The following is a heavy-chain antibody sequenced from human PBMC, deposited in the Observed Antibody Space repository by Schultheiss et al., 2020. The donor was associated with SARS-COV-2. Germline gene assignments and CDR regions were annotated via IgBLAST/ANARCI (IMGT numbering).Heavy chain of an antibody. V-gene: IGHV4-61*01. Sequence: SETLSLTCTVSGGSISSSSYYWSWIRQPPGKGLEWIGEINHSGSTNYNPSLKSRVTISVDTSKNQFSLKLSSVTAADTAVYYCARDLSHGLDPWGQGTLVTVSS. CDR2: INHSGST. D-gene: IGHD3-9*01. CDR3: ARDLSHGLDP. CDR1: GGSISSSSYY. J-gene: IGHJ5*02.